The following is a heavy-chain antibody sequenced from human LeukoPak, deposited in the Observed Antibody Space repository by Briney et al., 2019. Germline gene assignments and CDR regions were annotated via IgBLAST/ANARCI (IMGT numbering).Heavy chain of an antibody. V-gene: IGHV3-15*01. CDR1: GFTFSNAW. J-gene: IGHJ4*02. CDR3: TTDTDGWEYSGGDCYSVDY. D-gene: IGHD2-21*02. CDR2: IKSKTDGGTT. Sequence: GGSLRLSCAASGFTFSNAWMSWVRQAPGKGLEWVGRIKSKTDGGTTDYAVPVKGRFTISRDDSKNTLYLQMNSLKTEDTAVYYCTTDTDGWEYSGGDCYSVDYWGQGTLVTVPS.